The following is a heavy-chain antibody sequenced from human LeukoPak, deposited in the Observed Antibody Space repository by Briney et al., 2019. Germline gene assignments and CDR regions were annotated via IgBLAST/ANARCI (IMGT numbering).Heavy chain of an antibody. CDR3: ARGPRIQLWFEFDY. CDR1: GFTFSSYW. J-gene: IGHJ4*02. D-gene: IGHD5-18*01. CDR2: IKQDGSEK. Sequence: GGSLRLSCAASGFTFSSYWMSWVRQAPGKGLEWVANIKQDGSEKYYVDSVKGRFTISRDNAKNSLYLQMNSLRAEDTAVYYCARGPRIQLWFEFDYWGQGTLVTVSS. V-gene: IGHV3-7*01.